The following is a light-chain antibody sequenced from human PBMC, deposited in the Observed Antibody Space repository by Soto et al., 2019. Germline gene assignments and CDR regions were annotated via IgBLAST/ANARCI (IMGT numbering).Light chain of an antibody. CDR2: DAS. V-gene: IGKV1-33*01. CDR3: QQYYNLMWT. J-gene: IGKJ1*01. CDR1: QDITNY. Sequence: IQMTQSPSSLSASVGDTVTITCQASQDITNYLNWYQQKPGKAPELLIFDASNLETGVPSRFSGSGSGTDFTFTISSLQPEDIATYYCQQYYNLMWTFGQGTKVEIK.